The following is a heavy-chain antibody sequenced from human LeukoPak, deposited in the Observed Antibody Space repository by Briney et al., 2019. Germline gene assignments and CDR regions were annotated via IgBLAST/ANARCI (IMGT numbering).Heavy chain of an antibody. CDR1: GFTFSTYW. D-gene: IGHD1-26*01. CDR2: INTDGRNT. J-gene: IGHJ4*02. V-gene: IGHV3-74*01. CDR3: ARVGKSGSYYYFDY. Sequence: PGGSLRLSCAASGFTFSTYWMYWVRQAPGKGLVRVSRINTDGRNTGYADSVKGRFTISRDNAKNTLYLQMTILTAEDTAVYYCARVGKSGSYYYFDYWGQGTLVTVSS.